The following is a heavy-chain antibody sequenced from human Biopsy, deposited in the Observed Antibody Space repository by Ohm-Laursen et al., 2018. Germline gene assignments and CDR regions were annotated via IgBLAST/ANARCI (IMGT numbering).Heavy chain of an antibody. CDR1: GYAFDTDG. D-gene: IGHD4-17*01. J-gene: IGHJ4*02. CDR3: ARDYYPYVDYLKDVPLCDS. V-gene: IGHV1-18*01. Sequence: ASVTVSCQTSGYAFDTDGITWVRQAPGQGLEWMGWINTYSGNTNYGKKFHDRVIMTSDTSTSTAYLEHRSLRSDDTAVYYCARDYYPYVDYLKDVPLCDSWGQGTLVTVSS. CDR2: INTYSGNT.